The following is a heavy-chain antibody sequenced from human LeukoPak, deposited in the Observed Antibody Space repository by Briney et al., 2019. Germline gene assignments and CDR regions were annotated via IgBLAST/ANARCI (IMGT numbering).Heavy chain of an antibody. D-gene: IGHD6-19*01. CDR2: IYYSGST. V-gene: IGHV4-59*08. J-gene: IGHJ4*02. Sequence: KPSETLSLTCTVSGGSISSYYWSWIRQPPGKGLEWIGYIYYSGSTNYNPSLKSRVTISVDTSKNQFSLKLSSVTAADTAVYYCARGIAVAGTPTDYWGQGTLVTVSS. CDR3: ARGIAVAGTPTDY. CDR1: GGSISSYY.